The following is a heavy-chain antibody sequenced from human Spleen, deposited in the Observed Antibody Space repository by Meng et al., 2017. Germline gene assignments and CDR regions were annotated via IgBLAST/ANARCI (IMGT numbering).Heavy chain of an antibody. J-gene: IGHJ4*02. Sequence: SETLSLTCTVPGGSISSYYWSWIRQPPGKGLEWIGYIYYSGSTNYNPSLKSRVTISVDTSKNQFSLKLGSVTAADTAVYYCARQPYYYGSGSYSGFYYWGQETLVTVSS. CDR3: ARQPYYYGSGSYSGFYY. CDR2: IYYSGST. D-gene: IGHD3-10*01. V-gene: IGHV4-59*01. CDR1: GGSISSYY.